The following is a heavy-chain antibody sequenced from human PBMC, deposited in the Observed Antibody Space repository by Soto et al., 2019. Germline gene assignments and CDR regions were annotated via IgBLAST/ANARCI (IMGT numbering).Heavy chain of an antibody. V-gene: IGHV3-33*01. CDR3: ARERIVVVPATITYGMDV. Sequence: GGSLRLSCAASGFTFSSYGMHWVRQAPGKGLEWVAVIWYDGTNEYYADSVKGRFTISRENSKNTLYLQMNSLRAEDTAVYYCARERIVVVPATITYGMDVWGQGTTVTVSS. CDR2: IWYDGTNE. D-gene: IGHD2-2*01. J-gene: IGHJ6*02. CDR1: GFTFSSYG.